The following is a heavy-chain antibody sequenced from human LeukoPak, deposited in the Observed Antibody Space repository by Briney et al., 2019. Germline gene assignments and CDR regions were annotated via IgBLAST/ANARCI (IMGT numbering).Heavy chain of an antibody. CDR2: INHSGST. CDR1: GFTFSSYA. D-gene: IGHD3-22*01. J-gene: IGHJ4*02. Sequence: GSLRLSCAASGFTFSSYAMSWVRQPPGKGLEWIGEINHSGSTNYNPSLKSRVTISVDTSKNQFSLKLSSVTAADTAVYYCARGSKRPRYYDSSGYLGLFDYWGQGTLVTVSS. V-gene: IGHV4-34*01. CDR3: ARGSKRPRYYDSSGYLGLFDY.